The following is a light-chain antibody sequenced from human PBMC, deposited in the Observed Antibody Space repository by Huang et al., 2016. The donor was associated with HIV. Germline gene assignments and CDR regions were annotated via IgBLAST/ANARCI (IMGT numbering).Light chain of an antibody. CDR3: QQYNKWPPYT. V-gene: IGKV3-15*01. CDR2: GAS. Sequence: EIVLTQSPPTLSVSPGETATLSCRASQNVRDKLAWYQQRPGQPPRLLIHGASTRATGIPARFSGSGSGTEVTLTISSLQSEDFAVYHCQQYNKWPPYTFGQGTKVEIK. CDR1: QNVRDK. J-gene: IGKJ2*01.